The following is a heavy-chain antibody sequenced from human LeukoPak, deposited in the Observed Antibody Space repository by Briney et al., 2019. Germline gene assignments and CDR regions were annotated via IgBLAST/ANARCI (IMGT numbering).Heavy chain of an antibody. D-gene: IGHD3-10*01. J-gene: IGHJ4*02. CDR1: SXX. Sequence: SXXIHWVRQAPXXRLEWMGCINAGNGNTKYSQKFQGRVTITRDTSASTAYMELSSLRSEDTAVYYCARALPSYYSDNWYPLDSWGQGTLVTVSS. CDR3: ARALPSYYSDNWYPLDS. CDR2: INAGNGNT. V-gene: IGHV1-3*01.